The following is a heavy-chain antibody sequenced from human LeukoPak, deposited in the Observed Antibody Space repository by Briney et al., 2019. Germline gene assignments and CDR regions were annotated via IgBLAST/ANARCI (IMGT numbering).Heavy chain of an antibody. CDR1: GYTFTSYD. CDR2: MNPNSGNT. CDR3: ARDFGIAAAGPGDYYYMDV. J-gene: IGHJ6*03. Sequence: ASVKVSCKASGYTFTSYDINWVRQATGQGLEWMGWMNPNSGNTGYAQKFQGRVTITRNTSISTAYMELSSLRSEDTAVYYCARDFGIAAAGPGDYYYMDVWGKGTTVTVSS. D-gene: IGHD6-13*01. V-gene: IGHV1-8*03.